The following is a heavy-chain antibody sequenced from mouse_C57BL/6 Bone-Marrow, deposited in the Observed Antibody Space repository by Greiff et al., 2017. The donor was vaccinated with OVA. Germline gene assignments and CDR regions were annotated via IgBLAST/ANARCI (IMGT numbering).Heavy chain of an antibody. D-gene: IGHD1-1*02. V-gene: IGHV1-81*01. Sequence: VQLQQSGAELARPGASVKLSCKASGYTFTSYGISWVKQRTGQGLEWIGEIYPRSGNTYYNEKFKGKATLTADKSSSTAYMELRSLTPEDSAVYFCARNRGGQYFDYWGQGTTLTVSS. J-gene: IGHJ2*01. CDR3: ARNRGGQYFDY. CDR1: GYTFTSYG. CDR2: IYPRSGNT.